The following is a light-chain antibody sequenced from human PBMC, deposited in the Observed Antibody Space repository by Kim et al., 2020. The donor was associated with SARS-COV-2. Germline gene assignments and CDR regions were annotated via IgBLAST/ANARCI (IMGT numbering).Light chain of an antibody. CDR3: SAWDNSLNAWV. V-gene: IGLV10-54*04. J-gene: IGLJ3*02. CDR2: RSN. CDR1: SNNVGNQG. Sequence: QAGLTQPPSVSQGLRQTATLTCTGNSNNVGNQGAAWLQQPQVHPPKLLSYRSNKRPSGISERFSTSRSGNTASLTITGLQPEDEADYYCSAWDNSLNAWVFGGGTRLTVL.